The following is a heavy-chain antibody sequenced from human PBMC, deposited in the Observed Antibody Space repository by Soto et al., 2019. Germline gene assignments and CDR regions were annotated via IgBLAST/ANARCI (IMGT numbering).Heavy chain of an antibody. CDR3: AREGASGSHIGY. CDR1: GGTFSSYA. D-gene: IGHD3-22*01. Sequence: QVQLVQSGAEVKKPGSSVKFSCKASGGTFSSYAISWVRQAPGQGIEWMGGILPIFGTADYAQKFQGRVTITADESTSTAYMDLSSLISEDTAVYYCAREGASGSHIGYWGQGTLVTGSS. J-gene: IGHJ4*02. CDR2: ILPIFGTA. V-gene: IGHV1-69*01.